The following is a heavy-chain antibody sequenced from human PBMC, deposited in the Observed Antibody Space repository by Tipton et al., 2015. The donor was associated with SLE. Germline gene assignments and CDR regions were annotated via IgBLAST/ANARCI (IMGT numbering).Heavy chain of an antibody. V-gene: IGHV3-30-3*01. Sequence: SLRLSCAASGFSFSTFAMHWVRQAPGKGLEWVAVTSYDESNKNYADSVKGRFTISRDNSKSTLYLQMNSLRAEDTAVYYCARPHYDFWSGYYIGGYFQHWGQGTLVTVSS. D-gene: IGHD3-3*01. CDR1: GFSFSTFA. CDR3: ARPHYDFWSGYYIGGYFQH. CDR2: TSYDESNK. J-gene: IGHJ1*01.